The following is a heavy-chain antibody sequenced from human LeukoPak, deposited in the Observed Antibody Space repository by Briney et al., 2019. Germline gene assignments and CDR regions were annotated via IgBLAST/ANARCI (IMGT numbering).Heavy chain of an antibody. CDR1: GFTFSSYG. Sequence: GGSLRLSCAASGFTFSSYGMHWVRQAPGKGLEWVAFIGYDGSNKYTADSARGRFALSRDNSKDTLYLQMNSLRAEDTAVYYCANPFSTPRSNYYIDVWGKGTTVTVSS. J-gene: IGHJ6*03. V-gene: IGHV3-30*02. D-gene: IGHD2-2*01. CDR2: IGYDGSNK. CDR3: ANPFSTPRSNYYIDV.